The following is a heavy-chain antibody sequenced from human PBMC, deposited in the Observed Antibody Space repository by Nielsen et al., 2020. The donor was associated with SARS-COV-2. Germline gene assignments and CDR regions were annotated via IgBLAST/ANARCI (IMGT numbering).Heavy chain of an antibody. J-gene: IGHJ6*02. CDR3: ARDRYDYDILTGYYGPYYYYGMDV. D-gene: IGHD3-9*01. CDR2: ITPSVNI. V-gene: IGHV4-34*01. Sequence: WIRQPPGKGLEWIGDITPSVNINYNPSLKSRVTISVDTPKNQFSLQLNSVTPEDTAVYYCARDRYDYDILTGYYGPYYYYGMDVWGQGTTVTVSS.